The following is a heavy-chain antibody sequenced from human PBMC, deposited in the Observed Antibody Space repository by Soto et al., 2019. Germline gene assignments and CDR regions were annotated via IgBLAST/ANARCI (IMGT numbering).Heavy chain of an antibody. D-gene: IGHD6-19*01. Sequence: SQTLSLTCAISGDSVSSNSAAWNWIRQSPSRGLEWLGRTYYRTKWYNDYAVSVKSRITINPDTSKHQFSLQLNSVTPEDTAVYYCARDSSGEAVAGNNWFDPWGQGTLVTVSS. CDR2: TYYRTKWYN. CDR3: ARDSSGEAVAGNNWFDP. CDR1: GDSVSSNSAA. V-gene: IGHV6-1*01. J-gene: IGHJ5*02.